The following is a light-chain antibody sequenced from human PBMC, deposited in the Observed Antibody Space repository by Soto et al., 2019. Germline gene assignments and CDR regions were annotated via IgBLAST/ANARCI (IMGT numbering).Light chain of an antibody. V-gene: IGKV1-5*01. CDR1: QSISTW. Sequence: DIQMTQSPSILSASVGDRVTFTCRASQSISTWLAWYQLKPGNAPKLLIYGASNLGSGVPSRFSGSGSGTEFTLSISSLQPEDFATYYCQQYDPYSYTFGQGTKLEIK. CDR2: GAS. J-gene: IGKJ2*01. CDR3: QQYDPYSYT.